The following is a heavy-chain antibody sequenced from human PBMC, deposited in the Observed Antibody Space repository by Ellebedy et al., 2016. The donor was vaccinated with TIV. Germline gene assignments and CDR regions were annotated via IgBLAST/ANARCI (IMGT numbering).Heavy chain of an antibody. CDR2: IWEDGTHI. D-gene: IGHD3-22*01. J-gene: IGHJ4*02. V-gene: IGHV3-33*08. CDR3: AREYDSGRFVAY. CDR1: GFTFSDHY. Sequence: GGSLRLXXAASGFTFSDHYIDWVRQAPGKGLEWVANIWEDGTHIHYASSVEGRFTISRDNSMNTLFLEMNSLRAEDTAVYYCAREYDSGRFVAYWGLGTLVTVSS.